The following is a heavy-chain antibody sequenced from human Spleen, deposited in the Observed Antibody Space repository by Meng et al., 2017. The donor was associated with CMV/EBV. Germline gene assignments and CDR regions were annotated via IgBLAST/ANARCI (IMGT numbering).Heavy chain of an antibody. Sequence: ASVKVSCKTSGYTFTSYDINWVRQATGQGLEWMGWMNPNSGNTGVAQKFQGRVTMTRDTSISTAYMELSSLRSEDTAVYYCARDRAMVRGVYGMDVWGQGTTVTVSS. CDR1: GYTFTSYD. CDR3: ARDRAMVRGVYGMDV. V-gene: IGHV1-8*01. CDR2: MNPNSGNT. J-gene: IGHJ6*02. D-gene: IGHD3-10*01.